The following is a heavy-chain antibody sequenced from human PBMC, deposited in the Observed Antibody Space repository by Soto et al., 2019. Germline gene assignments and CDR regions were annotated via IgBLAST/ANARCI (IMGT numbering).Heavy chain of an antibody. CDR2: TYYRSKWYN. CDR1: GDSVSSNSAA. D-gene: IGHD3-9*01. Sequence: SQTLSLTCVISGDSVSSNSAAWNWIRQSPSRGLEWLGRTYYRSKWYNDYAVSVKSRITINPDTSKNQFSLQLNSVTPEDTAVYYCARDVLRNDILTGYYKSGYFDYWGQGTLVTVSS. CDR3: ARDVLRNDILTGYYKSGYFDY. J-gene: IGHJ4*02. V-gene: IGHV6-1*01.